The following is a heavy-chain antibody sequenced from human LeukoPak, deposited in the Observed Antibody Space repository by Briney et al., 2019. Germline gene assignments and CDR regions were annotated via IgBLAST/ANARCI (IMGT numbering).Heavy chain of an antibody. V-gene: IGHV3-9*01. J-gene: IGHJ4*02. Sequence: PGESLRLSCAASGFTFDDYAMHWVRQAPGKGLEWVSGISWNSGSIGYADSVKGRFTISRDNAKNSLYLQMNSLRAEDTALYYCAKDDSSSWYGGGTLRGYYFDYWGQGTLVTVSS. D-gene: IGHD6-13*01. CDR2: ISWNSGSI. CDR3: AKDDSSSWYGGGTLRGYYFDY. CDR1: GFTFDDYA.